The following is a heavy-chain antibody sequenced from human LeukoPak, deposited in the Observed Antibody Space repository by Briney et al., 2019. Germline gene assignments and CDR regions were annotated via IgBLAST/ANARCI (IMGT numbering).Heavy chain of an antibody. V-gene: IGHV3-7*01. CDR3: ARDRVNYFDY. Sequence: GGSLRLSCAASGFTFSTYWRSWVRQAPGKGLEWVANINQDGSEKSYVDSVKGRFTISRDNAKKSLYLQMNSLRAEDTAVYYCARDRVNYFDYWGQGTLVTVSS. CDR1: GFTFSTYW. CDR2: INQDGSEK. J-gene: IGHJ4*02. D-gene: IGHD3-10*01.